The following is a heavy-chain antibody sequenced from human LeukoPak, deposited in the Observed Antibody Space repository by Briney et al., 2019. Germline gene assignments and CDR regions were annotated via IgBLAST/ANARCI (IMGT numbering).Heavy chain of an antibody. D-gene: IGHD3-10*01. CDR1: GGSFSGYY. CDR3: ARVPHYYFGYGYFDT. V-gene: IGHV4-34*01. CDR2: IDQSGTT. J-gene: IGHJ4*02. Sequence: SETLSLTCVVYGGSFSGYYWSWIHQPPGKGLEWIGEIDQSGTTNYNPSLKSRVTISIDTSKKQFSLTLTSMTAADTAVYYCARVPHYYFGYGYFDTWGQGTRVTVSS.